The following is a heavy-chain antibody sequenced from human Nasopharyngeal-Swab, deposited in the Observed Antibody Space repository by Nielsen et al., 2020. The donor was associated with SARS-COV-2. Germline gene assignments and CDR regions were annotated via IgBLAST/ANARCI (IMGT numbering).Heavy chain of an antibody. CDR2: INPSGGST. CDR3: AREEIYDSSGYYSYYYYYGMDV. CDR1: GYTFTSYY. Sequence: ASVKVFCKASGYTFTSYYMHWVRQAPGQGLEWMGIINPSGGSTSYAQKSQGRVTMTRDTSTSTVYMELSSLRSEDTAVYYCAREEIYDSSGYYSYYYYYGMDVWGQGTTVTVSS. J-gene: IGHJ6*02. V-gene: IGHV1-46*01. D-gene: IGHD3-22*01.